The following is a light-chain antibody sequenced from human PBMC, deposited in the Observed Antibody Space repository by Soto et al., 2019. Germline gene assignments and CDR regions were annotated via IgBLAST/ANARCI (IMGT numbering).Light chain of an antibody. CDR3: QHFGDSPIT. V-gene: IGKV3-20*01. CDR1: PSVSGSN. CDR2: DAS. Sequence: EIVLTQSPGTLSLSPGERATLSCRASPSVSGSNLAWYQQKPGQAPRLLIYDASNRATGIPARFSGSGSGTDFTLTISSLEPEDFAVYYCQHFGDSPITFGQGTRLEIK. J-gene: IGKJ5*01.